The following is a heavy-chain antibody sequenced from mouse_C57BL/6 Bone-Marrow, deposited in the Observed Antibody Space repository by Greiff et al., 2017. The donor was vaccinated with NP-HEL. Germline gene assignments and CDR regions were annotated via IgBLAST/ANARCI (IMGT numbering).Heavy chain of an antibody. Sequence: EVHLVESGGDLVKPGGSLKLSCAASGFTFSSYGMSWVRQTPDKRLAWVATISSGGSYTYYPDSVKGRFTISRDNAKNTLYLQMSSLKSEDTAMYYCARRYYYGSYYYAMDYWGQGTSVTVSS. CDR3: ARRYYYGSYYYAMDY. CDR1: GFTFSSYG. CDR2: ISSGGSYT. D-gene: IGHD1-1*01. J-gene: IGHJ4*01. V-gene: IGHV5-6*01.